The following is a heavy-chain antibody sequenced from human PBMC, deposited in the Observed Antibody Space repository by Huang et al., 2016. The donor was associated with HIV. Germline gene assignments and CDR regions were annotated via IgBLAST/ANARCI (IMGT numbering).Heavy chain of an antibody. Sequence: EVHLVQSGAEVKEPGESLKISCQASGYNFDSYWIGWVRQMPGKGLEWMGVSYPGYSDTRYDPSFQGQVTISADQSSNTAYRQWSSLKASDTAIYFCARQGLWLPPTDPFDYWGQGTPVTVSA. CDR2: SYPGYSDT. V-gene: IGHV5-51*01. CDR3: ARQGLWLPPTDPFDY. D-gene: IGHD3-10*01. J-gene: IGHJ4*02. CDR1: GYNFDSYW.